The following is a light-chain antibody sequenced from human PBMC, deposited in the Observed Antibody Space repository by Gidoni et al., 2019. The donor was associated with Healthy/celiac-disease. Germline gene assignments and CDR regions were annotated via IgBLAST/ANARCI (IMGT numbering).Light chain of an antibody. V-gene: IGKV1-39*01. J-gene: IGKJ3*01. Sequence: DIQMTQSPSSLPASVGDRVTITCRASQSISSYLNWYQQKPGNAPKLLIYAASSLQSGVPSRFSGSGSGTDFTLTISSLQPEDFATYYCQQSYSTPFTFGPXTKVDIK. CDR1: QSISSY. CDR3: QQSYSTPFT. CDR2: AAS.